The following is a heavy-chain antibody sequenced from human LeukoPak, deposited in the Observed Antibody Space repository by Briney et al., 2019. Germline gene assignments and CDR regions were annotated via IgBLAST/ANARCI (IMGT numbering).Heavy chain of an antibody. V-gene: IGHV3-48*01. CDR1: GFTFSSNS. Sequence: PGGSLRLSCAASGFTFSSNSMNWFRQAPGKGLEWISYISSTSSIIHYADSVEGRFTISRDNSKNTLYLQMNSLRAEDTAVYYCARDGLGYDSSGYYEEDGFDIWGQGTMVTVSS. J-gene: IGHJ3*02. CDR3: ARDGLGYDSSGYYEEDGFDI. D-gene: IGHD3-22*01. CDR2: ISSTSSII.